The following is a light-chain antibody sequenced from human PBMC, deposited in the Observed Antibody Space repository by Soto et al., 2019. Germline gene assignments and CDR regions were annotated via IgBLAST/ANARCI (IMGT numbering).Light chain of an antibody. J-gene: IGKJ1*01. V-gene: IGKV1-39*01. CDR3: QQSYSDTWT. CDR2: GAS. Sequence: DIQMTQSPSSLSAFLGDRFIITCRASQTIRSYLNWYQHKPGKAPKLLIFGASNLQRGVPSRLSGSGYGTDLTLTISSLKHEDFATYHCQQSYSDTWTFGQGTKVDIK. CDR1: QTIRSY.